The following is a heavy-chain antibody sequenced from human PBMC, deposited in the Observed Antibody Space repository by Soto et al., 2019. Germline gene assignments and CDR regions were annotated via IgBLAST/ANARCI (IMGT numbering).Heavy chain of an antibody. CDR2: IYYSGST. CDR1: GGSVSSGSYY. V-gene: IGHV4-61*01. Sequence: SETLSLTCTVSGGSVSSGSYYWSWIRQPPGKGLEWIGYIYYSGSTNYNPSLKSRVTISVDTSKNQFSLKLSSVTAADTTVYYCASTDSSGYYNFDYWGQGTLVTVSS. D-gene: IGHD3-22*01. CDR3: ASTDSSGYYNFDY. J-gene: IGHJ4*02.